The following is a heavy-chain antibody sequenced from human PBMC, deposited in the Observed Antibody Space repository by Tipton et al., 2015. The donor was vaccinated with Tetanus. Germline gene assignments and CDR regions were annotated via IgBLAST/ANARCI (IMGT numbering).Heavy chain of an antibody. Sequence: TLSLTCAVYGGSFSGYYWTWIRQPPGQGLEWIGEIHPSGSANSNPSLNSRVTISVDTSKNQFSLRLTSVTAADTAVYYCARGEDTYKSGNDWGQGTLVTVSS. CDR1: GGSFSGYY. D-gene: IGHD1-1*01. J-gene: IGHJ4*02. CDR3: ARGEDTYKSGND. CDR2: IHPSGSA. V-gene: IGHV4-34*01.